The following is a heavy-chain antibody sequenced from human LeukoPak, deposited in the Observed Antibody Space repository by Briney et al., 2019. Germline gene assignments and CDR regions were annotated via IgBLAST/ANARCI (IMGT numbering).Heavy chain of an antibody. D-gene: IGHD4-23*01. CDR1: GGSISSSSYY. V-gene: IGHV4-39*01. Sequence: SETLSLTCTVSGGSISSSSYYWGWIRQPPGKGLEWIGSIYYSGSTYYNPSLKSRVTISVDTSKNQFSLKLSSVTAADTAVYYCARGVDYGGNSYFYYALDVWGQGTTVTVSS. CDR2: IYYSGST. J-gene: IGHJ6*02. CDR3: ARGVDYGGNSYFYYALDV.